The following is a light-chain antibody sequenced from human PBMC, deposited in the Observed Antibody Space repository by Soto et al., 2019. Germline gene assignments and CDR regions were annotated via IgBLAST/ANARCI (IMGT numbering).Light chain of an antibody. CDR1: HSVSSTF. Sequence: EIVLTQSPGTLSLSPGETATLTCSASHSVSSTFLAWYQQKPGQAPTLLIYDADTRATGIPDRFSGGGSGTDFTLTISRLEPEDFAVYYCQQFGYSLWTFGQGTKADIK. CDR2: DAD. V-gene: IGKV3-20*01. CDR3: QQFGYSLWT. J-gene: IGKJ1*01.